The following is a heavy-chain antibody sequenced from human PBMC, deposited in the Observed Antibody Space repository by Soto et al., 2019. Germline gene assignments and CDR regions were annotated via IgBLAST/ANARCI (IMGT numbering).Heavy chain of an antibody. J-gene: IGHJ5*02. Sequence: SVTLPLTWTVAGGSIISYDWSWIRQPPGKGLEWIGYIFDSGSTNYNPSLKSRVTISVDTSKNQFSLKVISVTAADTAVYYCARDAQLSWHRWFDPWGQGTLVTVSS. CDR1: GGSIISYD. CDR2: IFDSGST. V-gene: IGHV4-59*01. D-gene: IGHD3-10*01. CDR3: ARDAQLSWHRWFDP.